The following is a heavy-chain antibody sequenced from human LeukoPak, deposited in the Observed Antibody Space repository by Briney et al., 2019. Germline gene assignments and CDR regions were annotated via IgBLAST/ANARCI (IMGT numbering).Heavy chain of an antibody. Sequence: PGGSLRLSCAASGFTFSDAWMTWVRQAPGKGLEWVSAISGSGVSTYYADSVKGRFTISRDNSKNTLYLQMNSLRAEDTAVYYCAKEYGYTYGEFDYWGQGTLVTVSS. CDR3: AKEYGYTYGEFDY. CDR1: GFTFSDAW. CDR2: ISGSGVST. V-gene: IGHV3-23*01. J-gene: IGHJ4*02. D-gene: IGHD5-18*01.